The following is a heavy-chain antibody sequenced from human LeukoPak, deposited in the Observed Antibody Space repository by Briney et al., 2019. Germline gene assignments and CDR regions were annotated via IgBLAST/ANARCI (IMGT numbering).Heavy chain of an antibody. V-gene: IGHV4-59*01. CDR1: GGSISSYY. Sequence: SETLSLTCTVSGGSISSYYWSWIRQPPGKGLEWIGYIYYSGSTNYNPSLKSRVTISVDTSKNQFSLKLSSVTAADTAVYYCARESEYGSDFDYWGQGTLVTVSS. J-gene: IGHJ4*02. CDR3: ARESEYGSDFDY. CDR2: IYYSGST. D-gene: IGHD2-2*01.